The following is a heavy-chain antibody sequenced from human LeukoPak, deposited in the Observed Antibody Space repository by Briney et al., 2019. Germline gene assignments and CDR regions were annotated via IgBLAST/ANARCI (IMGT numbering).Heavy chain of an antibody. V-gene: IGHV5-51*01. CDR3: AKVDGGLMGRGVKIYFDH. J-gene: IGHJ4*02. Sequence: GESLRISCKASGYSFISQWIGWVRQMPGKGLEWMGIIYPGDSDTRYSPSFQGLVAISADKSISTAYLQWSSLKASDTAMYYCAKVDGGLMGRGVKIYFDHWGQGTLVTVSS. CDR1: GYSFISQW. D-gene: IGHD3-10*01. CDR2: IYPGDSDT.